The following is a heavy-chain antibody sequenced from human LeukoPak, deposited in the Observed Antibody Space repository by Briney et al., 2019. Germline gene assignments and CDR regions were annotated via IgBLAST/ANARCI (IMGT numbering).Heavy chain of an antibody. J-gene: IGHJ4*02. CDR3: ARTWGGKNRRNSGYDFTN. CDR2: ISSSSSTI. CDR1: GFTFSSYS. D-gene: IGHD5-12*01. V-gene: IGHV3-48*01. Sequence: GGSLRLSCAASGFTFSSYSMNWVRQAPGKGLEWVSYISSSSSTIYYADSVKGRFTISRDNAKNSLYLQMNSLRAEDTAVYYCARTWGGKNRRNSGYDFTNWGQGTLVTVSS.